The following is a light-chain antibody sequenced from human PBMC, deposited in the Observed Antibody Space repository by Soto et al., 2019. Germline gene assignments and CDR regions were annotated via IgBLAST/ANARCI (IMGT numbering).Light chain of an antibody. V-gene: IGKV3-15*01. CDR1: QSVSSN. Sequence: EIVMTQSPATLSVSPGETATLSCRASQSVSSNLAWYQQKPGQAPRLLVYGASTRATGIPARFSGSGSGTEFTLTINSLHSEDFAVYYCQQYNNWPPPITFGQGTRLEIK. CDR2: GAS. CDR3: QQYNNWPPPIT. J-gene: IGKJ5*01.